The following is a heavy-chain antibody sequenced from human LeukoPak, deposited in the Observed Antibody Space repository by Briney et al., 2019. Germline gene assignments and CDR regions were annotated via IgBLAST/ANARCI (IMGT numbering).Heavy chain of an antibody. Sequence: GGSLRLSCAASGFTFGSYSMNWVRQAPGKGLEWVSSISSSSSYIYYADSVKGRFTISRDNAKNSLYLQMNSLRAEDTAVYYCASLGSGIAAAGTFIADWGQGTLVTVSS. V-gene: IGHV3-21*01. J-gene: IGHJ4*02. CDR2: ISSSSSYI. CDR1: GFTFGSYS. CDR3: ASLGSGIAAAGTFIAD. D-gene: IGHD6-13*01.